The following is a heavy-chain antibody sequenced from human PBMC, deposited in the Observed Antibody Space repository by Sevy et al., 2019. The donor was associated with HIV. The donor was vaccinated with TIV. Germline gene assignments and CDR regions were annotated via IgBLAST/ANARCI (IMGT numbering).Heavy chain of an antibody. J-gene: IGHJ6*02. Sequence: GESLKISCAASGFTFSSYSMNWVRQAPGKGLEWVSSISSSSSYIYYADSVKGRFTISRDNAKNSLYLQMNSLRADDTAVYYCARDFRSDDILTGYPAYYYYYGMDVWGQGTTVTVSS. CDR3: ARDFRSDDILTGYPAYYYYYGMDV. CDR2: ISSSSSYI. V-gene: IGHV3-21*01. CDR1: GFTFSSYS. D-gene: IGHD3-9*01.